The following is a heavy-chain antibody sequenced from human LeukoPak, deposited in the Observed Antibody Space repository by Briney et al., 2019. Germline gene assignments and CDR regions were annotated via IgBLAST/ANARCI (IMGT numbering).Heavy chain of an antibody. D-gene: IGHD5-18*01. CDR2: ISTSSSYI. CDR3: ARGYSYGYMYPDY. J-gene: IGHJ4*02. CDR1: GFTFSSYS. V-gene: IGHV3-21*01. Sequence: GGSLRLSCAASGFTFSSYSMNWVRQAPGKGLEWVSSISTSSSYIYYADSVKGRFTISRHNAKNSLYLQMNSLRAEDTAVYYCARGYSYGYMYPDYWGQGTLVTVSS.